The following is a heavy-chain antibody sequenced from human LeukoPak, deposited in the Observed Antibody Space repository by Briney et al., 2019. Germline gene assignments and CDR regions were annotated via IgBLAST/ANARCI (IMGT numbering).Heavy chain of an antibody. CDR1: GYTFTGYY. Sequence: ASVKVSCKASGYTFTGYYIHWVRQAPGQGLQWMGWINPNSGDTISAQKLHGRVTLTTDTSITTAYMELSSLTSDDTAVYFRARAGPLYTGAYLAYWGQGTLVTVSS. CDR2: INPNSGDT. J-gene: IGHJ4*02. CDR3: ARAGPLYTGAYLAY. V-gene: IGHV1-2*02. D-gene: IGHD7-27*01.